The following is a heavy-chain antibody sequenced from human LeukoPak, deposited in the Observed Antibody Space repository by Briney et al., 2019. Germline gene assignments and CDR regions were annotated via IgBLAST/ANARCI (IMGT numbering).Heavy chain of an antibody. CDR3: ARGTGTYNYYYYMDV. Sequence: SVKVSCKASGGTFSSYAISWVRQAPGQGLEWMGGIIPIFGTANYAQKLQGRVTITTDESTSTAYMELSSLRSEDTAVYYCARGTGTYNYYYYMDVWGKGTTVTVSS. V-gene: IGHV1-69*05. CDR2: IIPIFGTA. CDR1: GGTFSSYA. J-gene: IGHJ6*03. D-gene: IGHD4-11*01.